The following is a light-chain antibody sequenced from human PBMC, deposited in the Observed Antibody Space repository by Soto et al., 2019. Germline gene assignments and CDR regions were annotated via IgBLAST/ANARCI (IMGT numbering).Light chain of an antibody. J-gene: IGKJ4*01. CDR1: QGISNY. Sequence: DIQLTQSPSFLPASVGDRVTITCRPSQGISNYLAWYQQKPGKAPGLLMYAASTLQRGVSSRFSGSGSGTEFTLTISNLQPEDFATYYCQQLNSYPLTFGGGTKVEIK. CDR3: QQLNSYPLT. V-gene: IGKV1-9*01. CDR2: AAS.